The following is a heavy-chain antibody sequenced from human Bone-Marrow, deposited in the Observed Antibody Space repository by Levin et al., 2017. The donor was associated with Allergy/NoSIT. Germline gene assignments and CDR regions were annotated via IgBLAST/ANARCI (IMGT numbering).Heavy chain of an antibody. V-gene: IGHV4-59*01. D-gene: IGHD3-3*01. J-gene: IGHJ5*02. CDR3: ARGVIFGVGTT. CDR1: GGSIHNYY. CDR2: IYYSGDT. Sequence: SQTLSLTCNVSGGSIHNYYWYWVRQAPGKGLEWIGQIYYSGDTLYNPSLKSRVIISIDTSKNHFSLKLNSVTAADTAVYYCARGVIFGVGTTWGQGALVTVSS.